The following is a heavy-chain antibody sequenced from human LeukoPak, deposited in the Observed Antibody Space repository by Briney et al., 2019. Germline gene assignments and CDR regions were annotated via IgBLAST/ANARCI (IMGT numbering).Heavy chain of an antibody. D-gene: IGHD3-3*01. CDR2: INHSGST. J-gene: IGHJ5*02. V-gene: IGHV4-34*01. CDR1: GGSFSGYY. CDR3: ARGQLRFLEWLSDNWFDP. Sequence: SETLSLTCAVYGGSFSGYYWSWIRQPPGKGLEWIGEINHSGSTNYNPSLKSRVTISVDTSKNQLSLKLSSVTAADTAVYYCARGQLRFLEWLSDNWFDPWGQGTLVTVSS.